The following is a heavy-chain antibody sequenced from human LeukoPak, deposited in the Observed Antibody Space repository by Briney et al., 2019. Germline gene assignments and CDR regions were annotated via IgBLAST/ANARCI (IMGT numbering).Heavy chain of an antibody. CDR1: GYSFRTYW. V-gene: IGHV5-10-1*01. J-gene: IGHJ4*02. D-gene: IGHD6-19*01. CDR3: ARGDSSGWSD. Sequence: GESLRISCKASGYSFRTYWISWVRQMPGKGLEWMGRIDPSDSYTNYSPSFQGHVTISADKSISTAYLQWSSLKASDTAMYYCARGDSSGWSDWGQGTLVTVSS. CDR2: IDPSDSYT.